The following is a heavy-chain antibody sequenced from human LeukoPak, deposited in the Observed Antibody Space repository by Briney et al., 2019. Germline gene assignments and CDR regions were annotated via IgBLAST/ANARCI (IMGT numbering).Heavy chain of an antibody. CDR3: ARFYNILTSYSVAWVVN. J-gene: IGHJ4*02. V-gene: IGHV4-39*01. D-gene: IGHD3-9*01. CDR2: IYHSGST. CDR1: GGSIAGSTYY. Sequence: PSETLSLTCTVSGGSIAGSTYYWGWIRQPPGKGLEWIGSIYHSGSTYYNPSLESRVTISVDTSKNQFSLNLSSVTAADTAVYYCARFYNILTSYSVAWVVNWGQGTLVTVSS.